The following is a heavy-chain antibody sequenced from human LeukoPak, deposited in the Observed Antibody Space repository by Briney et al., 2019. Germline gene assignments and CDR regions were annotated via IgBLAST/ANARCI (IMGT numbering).Heavy chain of an antibody. V-gene: IGHV4-59*08. Sequence: PSETLSHTCTVSGGSISSYYWSWIRQPPGKGLAWIGYIYYSGSTNYNPSLTSRVTISVDTSKNQFFLKLSSVTAADTAVYYCARHYYDSTGGDAFDIWGQGTMVTVSS. J-gene: IGHJ3*02. CDR3: ARHYYDSTGGDAFDI. D-gene: IGHD3-22*01. CDR2: IYYSGST. CDR1: GGSISSYY.